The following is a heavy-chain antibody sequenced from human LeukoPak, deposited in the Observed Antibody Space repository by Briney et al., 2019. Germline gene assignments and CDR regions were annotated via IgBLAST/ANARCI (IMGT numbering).Heavy chain of an antibody. CDR2: INHNENVN. V-gene: IGHV3-7*03. CDR3: ARGGGLDV. D-gene: IGHD3-16*01. CDR1: GLTFSSYW. J-gene: IGHJ6*02. Sequence: PGGSLRLSCAASGLTFSSYWMNWARQAPGKGLEWVASINHNENVNYYVDSVKGRFTISRDNAKNSLYLQMSNLRAEDTAVYFCARGGGLDVWGQGATVTVSS.